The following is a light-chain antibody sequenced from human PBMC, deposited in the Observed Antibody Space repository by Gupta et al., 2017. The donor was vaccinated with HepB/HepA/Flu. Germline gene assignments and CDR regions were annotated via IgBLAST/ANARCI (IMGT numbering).Light chain of an antibody. CDR3: AAEDDSRSGWV. V-gene: IGLV1-47*01. CDR2: KNN. J-gene: IGLJ1*01. Sequence: SVLTQPPSASGPPGQRVTISCSGSSSNLGSNYVYWYQQVPARAPNLLMYKNNQRRSGVPERFSGSKYATSAALAISGLRAEDGADDFCAAEDDSRSGWVFGTGTKLTVL. CDR1: SSNLGSNY.